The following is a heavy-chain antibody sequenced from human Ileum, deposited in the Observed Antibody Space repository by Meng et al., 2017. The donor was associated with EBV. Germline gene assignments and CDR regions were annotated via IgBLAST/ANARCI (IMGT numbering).Heavy chain of an antibody. D-gene: IGHD1-14*01. J-gene: IGHJ5*02. CDR2: LPAYGGKI. V-gene: IGHV3-30*03. CDR3: ARDETGRFDP. Sequence: QLGGSGGGVVQPGRSLGLSCAASGFTFSHYGMFWVRQAPGKGPEWVAILPAYGGKIYYSDSVQGRFSVSRDNSKNTLYLQMNSLRVEDTAMYYCARDETGRFDPWGQGTLVTVSS. CDR1: GFTFSHYG.